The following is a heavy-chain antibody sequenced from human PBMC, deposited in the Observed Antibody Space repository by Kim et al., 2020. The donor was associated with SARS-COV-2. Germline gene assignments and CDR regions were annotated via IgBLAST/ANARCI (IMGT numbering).Heavy chain of an antibody. CDR3: VRYRKDAYTFYFDY. J-gene: IGHJ4*02. V-gene: IGHV4-39*01. CDR1: GDSISSSSYF. D-gene: IGHD3-16*01. CDR2: IYYSGST. Sequence: SETLSLTCTVSGDSISSSSYFWGWIRQPPGKGLEWIASIYYSGSTYYNPSLKSRVTISVDTSKNQLSLKLSSVTAADTAVYYCVRYRKDAYTFYFDYWGQGTLVTVSS.